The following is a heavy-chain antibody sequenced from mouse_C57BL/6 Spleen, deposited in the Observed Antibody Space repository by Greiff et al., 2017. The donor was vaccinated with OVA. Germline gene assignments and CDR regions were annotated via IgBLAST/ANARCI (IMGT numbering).Heavy chain of an antibody. CDR2: IWGVGSP. CDR1: GFSLTSYG. Sequence: VKLVESGPGLVAPSQSLSITCTVSGFSLTSYGVDWVRQSPGKGLEWMGLIWGVGSPNYNSALKYRLSISKDNSKSQVFLKMNSLQTDDTAMYYCASERGRGMDYWGQGTSVTVSS. J-gene: IGHJ4*01. V-gene: IGHV2-6*01. CDR3: ASERGRGMDY. D-gene: IGHD3-3*01.